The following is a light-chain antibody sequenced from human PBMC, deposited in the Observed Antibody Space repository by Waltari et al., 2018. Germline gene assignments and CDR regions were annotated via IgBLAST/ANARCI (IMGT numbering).Light chain of an antibody. CDR1: SSDVGSYNL. V-gene: IGLV2-23*02. J-gene: IGLJ2*01. Sequence: QSALTQPASVSGSPGQSITISCTGTSSDVGSYNLAAWYQQHPDKAPKLMIYEVSNRPSGVSDRFSGSKSGNTASLTISGLQAEDEADYYCCSYAGSDTFVVLGGGTKLTVL. CDR3: CSYAGSDTFVV. CDR2: EVS.